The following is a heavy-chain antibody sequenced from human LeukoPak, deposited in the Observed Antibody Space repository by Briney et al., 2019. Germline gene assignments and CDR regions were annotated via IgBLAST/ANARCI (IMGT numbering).Heavy chain of an antibody. D-gene: IGHD5-24*01. CDR2: INHSGST. CDR1: GGSFSGYY. J-gene: IGHJ4*02. V-gene: IGHV4-34*01. Sequence: SETLSLTCAVYGGSFSGYYWSWIRQPPGKGLEWIGEINHSGSTNYNPSLKSRVTISVDTSKNQFSLKLSSVTAADTAVYYCARERGWPLHYFDYWGQGTLVTVSS. CDR3: ARERGWPLHYFDY.